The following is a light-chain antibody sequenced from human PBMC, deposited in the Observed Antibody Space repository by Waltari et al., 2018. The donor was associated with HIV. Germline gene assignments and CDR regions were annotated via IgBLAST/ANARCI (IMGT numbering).Light chain of an antibody. J-gene: IGKJ4*01. Sequence: DIVMTQSPDSLAVLLRQGAHINCKASETPLHRYINKNYLAWYQQKPGRPPKLFIYWASTRESRVPDRFSGSGSGTDFPLTINNLRAEDVAVYCCQQYYSSPLTFGGGTKVEIK. V-gene: IGKV4-1*01. CDR2: WAS. CDR1: ETPLHRYINKNY. CDR3: QQYYSSPLT.